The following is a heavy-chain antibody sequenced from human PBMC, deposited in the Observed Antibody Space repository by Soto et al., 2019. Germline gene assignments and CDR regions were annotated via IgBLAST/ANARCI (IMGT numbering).Heavy chain of an antibody. D-gene: IGHD2-2*01. CDR3: TRQRDCSSTSCLSYYYSGMDV. V-gene: IGHV3-23*01. J-gene: IGHJ6*02. Sequence: GGSLRLSCAASGFTFSSYAMSWVRQAPGKGLGWVSAISGSGGSTYYAASVKGRFTISRDDSKSIAYLQMNSLKTEDTAVYYCTRQRDCSSTSCLSYYYSGMDVWGQGTPVTVSS. CDR1: GFTFSSYA. CDR2: ISGSGGST.